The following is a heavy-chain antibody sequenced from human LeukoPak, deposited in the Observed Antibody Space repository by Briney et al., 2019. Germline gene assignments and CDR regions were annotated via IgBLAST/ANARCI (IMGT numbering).Heavy chain of an antibody. J-gene: IGHJ6*02. CDR3: TTPSIAAAPYYYYGMDV. D-gene: IGHD6-13*01. Sequence: GGSLRLSCAASGFTFSNAWMSWVRQAPGKGLEWVGRIKSKTDGGTTDYAAPVKGRFTISRDDSKNTQYLQMNSLKTEDTAVYYCTTPSIAAAPYYYYGMDVWGQGTTVTVSS. V-gene: IGHV3-15*01. CDR2: IKSKTDGGTT. CDR1: GFTFSNAW.